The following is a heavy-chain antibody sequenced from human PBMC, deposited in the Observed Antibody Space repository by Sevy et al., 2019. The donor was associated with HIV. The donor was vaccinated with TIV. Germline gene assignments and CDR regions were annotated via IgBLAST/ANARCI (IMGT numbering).Heavy chain of an antibody. Sequence: VGSLRLSCAASGFTFSSYWMHWVRQAPGKGLVWVSRINGEGSSTTYADSVKGRFTISRDNAKNTLYLQMNSLRAEDTAVYYCARARGITGTTGFDYWGQGTLVTVSS. CDR1: GFTFSSYW. CDR2: INGEGSST. V-gene: IGHV3-74*01. D-gene: IGHD1-20*01. CDR3: ARARGITGTTGFDY. J-gene: IGHJ4*02.